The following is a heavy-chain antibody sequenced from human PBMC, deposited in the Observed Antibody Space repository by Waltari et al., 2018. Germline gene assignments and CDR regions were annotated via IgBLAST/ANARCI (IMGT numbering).Heavy chain of an antibody. V-gene: IGHV3-21*01. CDR3: AHPAGMVQGVIQNGHDAFDI. CDR1: GFTFSSYS. J-gene: IGHJ3*02. CDR2: ISSSSSYI. Sequence: EVQLVESGGGLVKPGGSLRLSCAASGFTFSSYSMNWVRQAPGKGLEWVSSISSSSSYIYYADSVKGRFTISRDNAKNSLYLQMNSLRAEDTAVYYCAHPAGMVQGVIQNGHDAFDIWDQGTMVTVSS. D-gene: IGHD3-10*01.